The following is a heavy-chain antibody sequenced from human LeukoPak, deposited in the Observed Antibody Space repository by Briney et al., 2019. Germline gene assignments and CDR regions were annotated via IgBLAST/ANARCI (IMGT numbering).Heavy chain of an antibody. CDR2: IYYSGST. CDR1: SGSIICGGYY. D-gene: IGHD4-17*01. Sequence: SQTLSITCSVSSGSIICGGYYWSWIRQPPAKALEWIGYIYYSGSTYYNPSLKSRVTISVDTSKNQFSLKLSSVTAADTAVYYCARTTDLTFDYWGQGTLVTVSS. CDR3: ARTTDLTFDY. V-gene: IGHV4-31*03. J-gene: IGHJ4*02.